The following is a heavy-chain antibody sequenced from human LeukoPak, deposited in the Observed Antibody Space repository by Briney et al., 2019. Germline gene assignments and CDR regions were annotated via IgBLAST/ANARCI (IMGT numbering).Heavy chain of an antibody. Sequence: GGSLRLSCAASGFTFSSYAMSCVRQAPGKGREWVSDISGSGGSTYYADSVKGRFTISRDNSKNTLYLQMNSLRAEDTAVYYCAKAHNNYYYYYMDVWGKGSTVTVSS. J-gene: IGHJ6*03. CDR2: ISGSGGST. CDR3: AKAHNNYYYYYMDV. V-gene: IGHV3-23*01. D-gene: IGHD1-1*01. CDR1: GFTFSSYA.